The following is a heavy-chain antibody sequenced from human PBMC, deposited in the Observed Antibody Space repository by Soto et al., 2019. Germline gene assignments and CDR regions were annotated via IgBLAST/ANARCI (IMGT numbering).Heavy chain of an antibody. CDR2: IYPGDSDT. CDR1: GYSFISSW. J-gene: IGHJ5*02. CDR3: ARRGYCSGTTCYKWLDP. Sequence: GESVKISCEGSGYSFISSWIAWVRQMPGKGLEWMGIIYPGDSDTRYSPSFQGQVTISADKSISTAYLQWSSLKASDTAMYYCARRGYCSGTTCYKWLDPWGQGTLVTVSS. V-gene: IGHV5-51*01. D-gene: IGHD2-2*02.